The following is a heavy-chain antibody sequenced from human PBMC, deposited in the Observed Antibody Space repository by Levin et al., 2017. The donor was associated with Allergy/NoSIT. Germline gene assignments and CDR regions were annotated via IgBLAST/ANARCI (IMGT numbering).Heavy chain of an antibody. Sequence: SETLSLTCAASGGSFSGSFWSWLRQPPGKGLEWIGEITPGGSTRYNAPLKSRVTISVDTSTNQLSLRLSSVTAADTAMYYCARGGAPGAFDSWGQGTTVTVSS. V-gene: IGHV4-34*01. CDR1: GGSFSGSF. J-gene: IGHJ3*02. CDR2: ITPGGST. D-gene: IGHD3-10*01. CDR3: ARGGAPGAFDS.